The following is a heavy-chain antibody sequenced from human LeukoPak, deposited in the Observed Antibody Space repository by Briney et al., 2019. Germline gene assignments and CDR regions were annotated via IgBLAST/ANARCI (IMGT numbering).Heavy chain of an antibody. J-gene: IGHJ4*02. Sequence: WGSLRLSCAASGFTFSSYWRSWVRQAPGKGLEWVANTKQDGSEKYYLDFVKGRFIISRDNANKSLYLQINILTAEATAVYYFARRRRKFDSTDYWGQGTLVTVSS. CDR3: ARRRRKFDSTDY. CDR2: TKQDGSEK. D-gene: IGHD3-9*01. V-gene: IGHV3-7*01. CDR1: GFTFSSYW.